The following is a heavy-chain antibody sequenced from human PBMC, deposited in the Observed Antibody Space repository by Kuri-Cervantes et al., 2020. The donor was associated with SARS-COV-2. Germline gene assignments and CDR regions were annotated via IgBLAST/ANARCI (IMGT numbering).Heavy chain of an antibody. D-gene: IGHD3-22*01. V-gene: IGHV3-30-3*01. CDR1: GFTFSSYA. J-gene: IGHJ3*02. CDR3: AKDISRGYYFDAFDI. CDR2: ISYDGSNK. Sequence: GGSLRLSCAASGFTFSSYAMHWVRQAPGKGLEWVAVISYDGSNKYYADSVKGRFTISRDNSKNTLYLQMNSLRAEDTAVYYCAKDISRGYYFDAFDIWGQGTMVTVSS.